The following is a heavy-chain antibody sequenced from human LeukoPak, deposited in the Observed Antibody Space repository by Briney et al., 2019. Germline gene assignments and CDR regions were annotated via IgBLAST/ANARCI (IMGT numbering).Heavy chain of an antibody. CDR3: AKDAGGYGDYVFDY. CDR2: ISNNGGYT. Sequence: GGSLRLSCEASGFAFSSSAMSWVRHAPGKGLEWVSAISNNGGYTYYADSVQGRSTISRDNSKSTLCLQMNSLRAEDTAVYYCAKDAGGYGDYVFDYWGQGTLVTVSS. V-gene: IGHV3-23*01. D-gene: IGHD4-17*01. J-gene: IGHJ4*02. CDR1: GFAFSSSA.